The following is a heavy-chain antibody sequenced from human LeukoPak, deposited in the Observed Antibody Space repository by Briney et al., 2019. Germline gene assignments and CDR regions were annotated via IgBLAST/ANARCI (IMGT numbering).Heavy chain of an antibody. CDR3: AQDYYDSSVHMDV. V-gene: IGHV3-48*01. J-gene: IGHJ6*03. CDR1: GFTFSSYS. D-gene: IGHD3-22*01. Sequence: GGSLRLSCAASGFTFSSYSMNWVRQAPGKGLEWVSYISSSCRTIYYADSVKGRFTISRDNSKNSLYLQMNSLRAEDTAVYYCAQDYYDSSVHMDVWGKGTTVTVSS. CDR2: ISSSCRTI.